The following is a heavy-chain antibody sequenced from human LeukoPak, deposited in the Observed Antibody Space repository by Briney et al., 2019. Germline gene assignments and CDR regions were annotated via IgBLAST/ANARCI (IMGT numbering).Heavy chain of an antibody. D-gene: IGHD6-13*01. V-gene: IGHV1-69*06. CDR2: IIPIFGTA. Sequence: GASVKVSCKASGGTFSTYAISWVRQAPGQGLEWMGGIIPIFGTANYAQKFQGRVTITADKSTSTAYMELSSLRSEDTAVYYCARVYAGQQLVRWGQGTLVTVSS. CDR3: ARVYAGQQLVR. J-gene: IGHJ4*02. CDR1: GGTFSTYA.